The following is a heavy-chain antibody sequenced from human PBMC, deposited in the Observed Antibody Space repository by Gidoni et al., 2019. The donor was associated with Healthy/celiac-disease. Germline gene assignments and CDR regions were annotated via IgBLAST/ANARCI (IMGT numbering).Heavy chain of an antibody. J-gene: IGHJ5*02. CDR2: IIPIFGTA. V-gene: IGHV1-69*01. D-gene: IGHD2-8*01. CDR3: ASTCTNGVCYRKNWFDP. CDR1: GGTFSSYA. Sequence: QVQLVLSGAEVKKPGSSVQVSCKASGGTFSSYAISWVRQAPGQGLEWMGGIIPIFGTANYAQKFQGRVTNTADESTSTAYMELSSLRSEDTAVYDCASTCTNGVCYRKNWFDPWGQGTLVTVSS.